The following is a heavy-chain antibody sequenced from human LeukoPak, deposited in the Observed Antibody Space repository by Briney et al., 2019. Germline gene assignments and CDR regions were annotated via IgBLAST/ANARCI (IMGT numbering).Heavy chain of an antibody. J-gene: IGHJ4*02. CDR2: ISKDGSNK. CDR1: GFTFRSYG. D-gene: IGHD3-22*01. CDR3: ATPQRRHYYDSSGLDY. Sequence: GGSLRLSCAASGFTFRSYGMYWGRPAPGKGVGWVAVISKDGSNKYYADSAKGRFTISRDNYKNTLYLQINSLRAEDTAVYYCATPQRRHYYDSSGLDYWGQGTLVTVSS. V-gene: IGHV3-30*03.